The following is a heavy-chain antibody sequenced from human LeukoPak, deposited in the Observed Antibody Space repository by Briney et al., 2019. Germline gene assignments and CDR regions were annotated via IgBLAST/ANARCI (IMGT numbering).Heavy chain of an antibody. CDR1: GYTFTSYY. CDR2: INPSGGST. J-gene: IGHJ4*02. Sequence: ASVKVSCKASGYTFTSYYMHWVRQAPGQGLEWMGIINPSGGSTSYAQKFQGRVTITADESTSTAYMELSSLRSEDTAVYYCAVIVGATQTFDYWGQGTLVTVSS. V-gene: IGHV1-46*01. CDR3: AVIVGATQTFDY. D-gene: IGHD1-26*01.